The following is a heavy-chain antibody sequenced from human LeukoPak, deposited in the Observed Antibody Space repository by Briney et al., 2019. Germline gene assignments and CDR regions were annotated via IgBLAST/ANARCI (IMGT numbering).Heavy chain of an antibody. V-gene: IGHV1-8*01. Sequence: ASVKVSCKASGYTFTSYDINWVRQATGQGLEWMGWMNPNSGNTGYAQKFQGRVTMTRNTSISTAYMELSSLRSEDTAVYYCAFGGNYCSGGSCYLRDYWGQGTWSPSPQ. J-gene: IGHJ4*02. CDR3: AFGGNYCSGGSCYLRDY. CDR2: MNPNSGNT. D-gene: IGHD2-15*01. CDR1: GYTFTSYD.